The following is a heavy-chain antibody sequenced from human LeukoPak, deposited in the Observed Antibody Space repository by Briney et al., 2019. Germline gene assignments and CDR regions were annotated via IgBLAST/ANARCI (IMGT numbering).Heavy chain of an antibody. CDR3: ARSVYGDY. D-gene: IGHD5/OR15-5a*01. J-gene: IGHJ4*02. V-gene: IGHV3-74*01. CDR1: GFTFRTYW. CDR2: INEDGSIT. Sequence: GGSLRLSCAVSGFTFRTYWMHWVRQVPGEGLVWVSRINEDGSITNYADSVKGRFSISRDNAKNTLYLQMNSLRAEDTAVYYCARSVYGDYWGQGTLVTVSS.